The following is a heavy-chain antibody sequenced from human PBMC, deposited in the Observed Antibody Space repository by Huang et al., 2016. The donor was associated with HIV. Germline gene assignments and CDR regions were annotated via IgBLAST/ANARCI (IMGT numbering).Heavy chain of an antibody. D-gene: IGHD3-3*02. CDR2: ISGSGSST. V-gene: IGHV3-23*01. CDR1: GFTFSSYA. Sequence: EVQLLESGGGLVQHGGSLRLSCAASGFTFSSYAMSWVRQAPGKGLDWVSGISGSGSSTYYADSVKGRFTISRDNSKNTLYLQMNSLRAEDTAVYYCAKPPSISSKYFQHWGQGTLVTVSS. CDR3: AKPPSISSKYFQH. J-gene: IGHJ1*01.